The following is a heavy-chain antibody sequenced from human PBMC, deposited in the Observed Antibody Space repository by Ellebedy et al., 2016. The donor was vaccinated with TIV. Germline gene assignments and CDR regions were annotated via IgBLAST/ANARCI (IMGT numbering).Heavy chain of an antibody. J-gene: IGHJ6*02. V-gene: IGHV4-34*01. CDR3: ARGPHGSGSYKYGMDV. Sequence: SETLSLTCAVYGGSFSGYYWSWIRQPPGKGLEWIGEINHSGSTHYNPSLKSRVTISVDTSKNQFYLKLRFVTAADTAVYYCARGPHGSGSYKYGMDVWGQGTTVTVSS. D-gene: IGHD3-10*01. CDR1: GGSFSGYY. CDR2: INHSGST.